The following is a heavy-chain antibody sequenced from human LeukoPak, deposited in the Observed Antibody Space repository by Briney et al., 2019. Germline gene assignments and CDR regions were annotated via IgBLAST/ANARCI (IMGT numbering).Heavy chain of an antibody. CDR1: GGSFSGYY. CDR3: ARLSVVVTPYYYYGMDV. CDR2: INHSGSA. J-gene: IGHJ6*04. Sequence: SETLSLTCAVYGGSFSGYYWSWIRQPPGKGLEWIGEINHSGSANYNPFLESRVTISVDTSKNQFSLKLSSVTAADTAVYYCARLSVVVTPYYYYGMDVWGKGTTVTVSS. D-gene: IGHD2-21*02. V-gene: IGHV4-34*01.